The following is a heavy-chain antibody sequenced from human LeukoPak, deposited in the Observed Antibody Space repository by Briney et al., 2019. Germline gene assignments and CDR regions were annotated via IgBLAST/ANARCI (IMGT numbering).Heavy chain of an antibody. J-gene: IGHJ4*02. CDR1: GFTFSSYE. CDR3: ARESVGRH. V-gene: IGHV3-48*01. CDR2: ISSSTSTI. Sequence: PGGSLRLSCAASGFTFSSYEMNWVRQAPGKGLEWVSYISSSTSTINYADSVKGRFTISRDNAKNSLYLQMNSLRAEDTAVYYCARESVGRHWGQGTLVTVSS.